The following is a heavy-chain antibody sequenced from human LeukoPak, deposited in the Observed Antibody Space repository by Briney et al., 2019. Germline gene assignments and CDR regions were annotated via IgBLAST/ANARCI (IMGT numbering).Heavy chain of an antibody. CDR1: GFTFSSYT. Sequence: TGGSLRLSCAASGFTFSSYTMNWVRQAPGKGLEWVSSISSSSYIYYADSVKGRFTISRHNAKNSLFLQMNSLRAEDSAVYYCARDGSGYSDPVDYWGQGTLVTVSS. CDR3: ARDGSGYSDPVDY. D-gene: IGHD3-22*01. CDR2: ISSSSYI. J-gene: IGHJ4*02. V-gene: IGHV3-21*01.